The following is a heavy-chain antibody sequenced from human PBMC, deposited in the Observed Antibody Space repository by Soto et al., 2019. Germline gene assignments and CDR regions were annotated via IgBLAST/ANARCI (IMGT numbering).Heavy chain of an antibody. Sequence: GESLKISCKGSGYSFTSYWIGWVRQMPGKGLEWMGLIYPGDSDTRYSPSFQGQVTISADKYIRTAYLQWSSLKASDTAMYYCARSPRIFGVVRQSSWFDPWGQGTLVTVSS. CDR1: GYSFTSYW. V-gene: IGHV5-51*01. D-gene: IGHD3-3*01. J-gene: IGHJ5*02. CDR2: IYPGDSDT. CDR3: ARSPRIFGVVRQSSWFDP.